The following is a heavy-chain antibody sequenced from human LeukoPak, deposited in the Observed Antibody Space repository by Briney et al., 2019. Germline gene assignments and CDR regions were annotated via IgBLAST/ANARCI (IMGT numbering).Heavy chain of an antibody. J-gene: IGHJ5*02. CDR2: IYYSGST. Sequence: PSETLSLTCTVSGGSISSHYWSWIRQPPGKGLEWIGYIYYSGSTNYNPSLKSRVTISVDTSKNQFSLKLSSVTGADTAVYYSARESSVEEGNNWFDPWGQGTLVTVSS. V-gene: IGHV4-59*11. CDR1: GGSISSHY. D-gene: IGHD6-19*01. CDR3: ARESSVEEGNNWFDP.